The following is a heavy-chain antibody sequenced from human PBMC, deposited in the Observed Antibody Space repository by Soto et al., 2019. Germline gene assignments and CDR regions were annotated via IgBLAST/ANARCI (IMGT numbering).Heavy chain of an antibody. CDR3: ASQTGYSRFFQH. D-gene: IGHD6-13*01. J-gene: IGHJ1*01. V-gene: IGHV4-30-4*01. Sequence: PSETLSLTCTVSGGSISSGDYYWSWIRQPPGKGLEWIGYIYYSGSTYYNPSLKSRVTISVDTSKNQFSLKLSSVTAADTAVYYCASQTGYSRFFQHWGQGTLVTVSS. CDR1: GGSISSGDYY. CDR2: IYYSGST.